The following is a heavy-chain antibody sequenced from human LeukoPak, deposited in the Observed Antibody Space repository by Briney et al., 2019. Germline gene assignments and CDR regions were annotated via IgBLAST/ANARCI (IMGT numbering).Heavy chain of an antibody. J-gene: IGHJ5*02. V-gene: IGHV1-8*01. D-gene: IGHD7-27*01. CDR2: MNPNSGET. CDR3: ARGDPWGFDP. Sequence: GASVKVSCKTSRYIFSSYEINWVRQATGQGLEWMGWMNPNSGETGFAQNFQGRVTLTKNTSITTAYRELSSLTSEDTAVNYCARGDPWGFDPWGQGTLVTVSS. CDR1: RYIFSSYE.